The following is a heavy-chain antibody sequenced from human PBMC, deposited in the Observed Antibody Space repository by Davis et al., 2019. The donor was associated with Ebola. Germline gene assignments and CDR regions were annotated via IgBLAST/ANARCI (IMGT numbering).Heavy chain of an antibody. CDR2: MNPNGGTT. D-gene: IGHD6-6*01. CDR3: ARSSSGGYYFDY. J-gene: IGHJ4*02. CDR1: GYTFISYY. Sequence: ASVKVSCKTSGYTFISYYIHWVRQAPGQGLEWMGIMNPNGGTTRYAQKFQDRVTITKDAHTSTVYMEVSSLRSEDTAVYYCARSSSGGYYFDYWGQGTLVTVSS. V-gene: IGHV1-46*03.